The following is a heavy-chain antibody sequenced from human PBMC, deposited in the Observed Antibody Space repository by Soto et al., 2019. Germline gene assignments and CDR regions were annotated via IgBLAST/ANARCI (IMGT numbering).Heavy chain of an antibody. V-gene: IGHV4-4*02. CDR1: GGSISSSNW. Sequence: ASETLSLTCAVSGGSISSSNWWSWVRQPPGKGLEWIGEIYHSGSTNYNPSLKSRVTISIDRSKNQFSLNLSSVTAADTAVYYCARAGPGFCTNGVCWFDPWGQGTLVTVSS. CDR2: IYHSGST. CDR3: ARAGPGFCTNGVCWFDP. J-gene: IGHJ5*02. D-gene: IGHD2-8*01.